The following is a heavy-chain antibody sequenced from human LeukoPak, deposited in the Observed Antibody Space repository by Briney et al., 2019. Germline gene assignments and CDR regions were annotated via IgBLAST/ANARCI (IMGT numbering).Heavy chain of an antibody. V-gene: IGHV3-53*01. Sequence: PGGSLRLSCAASGFTVSSNYMSWVRQAPGKGLEWVSVIYSGGSTYYADSVKGRFTISRDNSKNTLYLQMNSLRAEDTAVYYCARSRQDGYSSGWYGGPYYFDYWGQGTLVTISS. CDR3: ARSRQDGYSSGWYGGPYYFDY. J-gene: IGHJ4*02. D-gene: IGHD6-19*01. CDR2: IYSGGST. CDR1: GFTVSSNY.